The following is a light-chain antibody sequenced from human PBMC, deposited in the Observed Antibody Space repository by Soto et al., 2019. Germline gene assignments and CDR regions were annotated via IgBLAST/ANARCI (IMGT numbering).Light chain of an antibody. CDR2: SAS. J-gene: IGKJ1*01. CDR3: QQSYSSPQT. V-gene: IGKV1-39*01. Sequence: DIQMTQSPSSLSASVGDRVSITCRAGQSINRFLNWYQQEPGKAPKLLIYSASNLQSGVPSRFSGSGSGTDFTLTISSLQPEDFATYFCQQSYSSPQTFGQGTKVETK. CDR1: QSINRF.